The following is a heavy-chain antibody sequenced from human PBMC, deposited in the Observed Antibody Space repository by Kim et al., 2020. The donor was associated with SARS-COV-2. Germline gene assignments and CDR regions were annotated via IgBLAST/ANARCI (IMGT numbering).Heavy chain of an antibody. V-gene: IGHV3-23*01. Sequence: STYDADPVKGRFTISRDNAKNTLYLQMNSMGAEDTAVYYCVAAAGTGYFDYWGQGTLVTVSS. J-gene: IGHJ4*02. D-gene: IGHD6-13*01. CDR3: VAAAGTGYFDY. CDR2: ST.